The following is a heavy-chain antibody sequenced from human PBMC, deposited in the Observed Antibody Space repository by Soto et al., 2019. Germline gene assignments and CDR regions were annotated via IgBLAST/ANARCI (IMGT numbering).Heavy chain of an antibody. Sequence: ASVKVSCKASGYTFTSYGISWVRQAPGQGLEWMGWISAYNGNTNYAQKLQGRVTMTTDTSTSTAYMELRSLRSDDTAVYYCARDLLVWFGTSGDYYYYYMDVWGKGTTVTVSS. CDR2: ISAYNGNT. J-gene: IGHJ6*03. CDR3: ARDLLVWFGTSGDYYYYYMDV. V-gene: IGHV1-18*01. CDR1: GYTFTSYG. D-gene: IGHD3-10*01.